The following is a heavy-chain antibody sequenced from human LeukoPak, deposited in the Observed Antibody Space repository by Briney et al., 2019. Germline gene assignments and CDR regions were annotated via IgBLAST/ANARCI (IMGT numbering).Heavy chain of an antibody. CDR3: ARALGGFSDY. J-gene: IGHJ4*02. D-gene: IGHD3-16*01. CDR1: GFMFSRYW. CDR2: INEDGSEM. V-gene: IGHV3-7*05. Sequence: SGGSLRLSCAASGFMFSRYWMSWVRQAPGKGLEWVANINEDGSEMYYVDSVKGRFTISRDNAKNSLYLQMNILRAEDTAVYYCARALGGFSDYWGQGTLVTVSS.